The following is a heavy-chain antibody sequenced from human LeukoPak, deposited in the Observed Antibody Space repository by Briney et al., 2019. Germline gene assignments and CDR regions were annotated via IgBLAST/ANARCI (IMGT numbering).Heavy chain of an antibody. CDR2: IYSGGST. CDR3: ARVRSGSYAY. Sequence: GGSLRLSCAASGFTVSSNYMSWVRQAPGRGLEWVSVIYSGGSTYYADSVKGRFTISRHNSKNTLYLQMNSLRAEGTAVYYCARVRSGSYAYWGQGTLVTVSS. CDR1: GFTVSSNY. J-gene: IGHJ4*02. D-gene: IGHD1-26*01. V-gene: IGHV3-53*04.